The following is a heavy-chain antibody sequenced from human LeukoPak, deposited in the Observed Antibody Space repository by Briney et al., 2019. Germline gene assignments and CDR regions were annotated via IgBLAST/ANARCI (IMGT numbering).Heavy chain of an antibody. Sequence: GGSLRLSCAASGFTFSTSAMNWVRQVPGKGLEWDSPIDYDSSHIYYAASVRGRVAISSDNARNSVYLQMNSLRVEDTAVYYCARDPLRYLRVGHYDYWGQGTLVAVSS. CDR2: IDYDSSHI. D-gene: IGHD3-9*01. CDR1: GFTFSTSA. V-gene: IGHV3-21*01. CDR3: ARDPLRYLRVGHYDY. J-gene: IGHJ4*02.